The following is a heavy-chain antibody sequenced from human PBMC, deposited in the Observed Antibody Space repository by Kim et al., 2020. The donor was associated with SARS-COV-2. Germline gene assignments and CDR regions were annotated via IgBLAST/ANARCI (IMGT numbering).Heavy chain of an antibody. CDR3: ARQDIVVVPAAIVFDY. V-gene: IGHV4-34*01. J-gene: IGHJ4*02. D-gene: IGHD2-2*02. CDR2: INHSGST. CDR1: GGSFSGYY. Sequence: SETLSLTCAVYGGSFSGYYWSWIRQPPGKWLEWIGEINHSGSTNYNPSLKSRVTISVDTSKNQFSLKLSSVTAADTAVYYCARQDIVVVPAAIVFDYWGQGTLVTVSS.